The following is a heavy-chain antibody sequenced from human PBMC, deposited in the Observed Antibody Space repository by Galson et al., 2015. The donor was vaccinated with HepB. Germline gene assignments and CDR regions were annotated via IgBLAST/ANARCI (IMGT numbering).Heavy chain of an antibody. Sequence: SLRLSCAASGFIFTNYGMHWVRQAPGKALELLAVVASDGTNQYYADSVKGRFTASRDYSNNIVYLQMSSLRVEDTAVYFCAKEGTPSWYYYDSWGQGTLATVSS. D-gene: IGHD6-13*01. CDR3: AKEGTPSWYYYDS. J-gene: IGHJ4*02. V-gene: IGHV3-30*18. CDR2: VASDGTNQ. CDR1: GFIFTNYG.